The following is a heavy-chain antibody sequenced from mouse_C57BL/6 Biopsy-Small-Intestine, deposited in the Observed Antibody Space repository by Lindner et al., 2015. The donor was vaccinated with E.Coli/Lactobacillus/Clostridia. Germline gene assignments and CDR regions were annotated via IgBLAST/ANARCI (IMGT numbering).Heavy chain of an antibody. Sequence: SVKVSCKASGNTFTSSTVHWVRQAPGQRLEWLGWINAANGKTKYSQKFQGRLTITRDTSASTAYMELSSLTSEDTAVYYCARDPFYGAGSYYNEAFDIWGQGTTVTVSS. CDR2: INAANGKT. V-gene: IGHV1-84*02. J-gene: IGHJ1*01. CDR3: ARDPFYGAGSYYNEAFDI. CDR1: GNTFTSST. D-gene: IGHD1-1*01.